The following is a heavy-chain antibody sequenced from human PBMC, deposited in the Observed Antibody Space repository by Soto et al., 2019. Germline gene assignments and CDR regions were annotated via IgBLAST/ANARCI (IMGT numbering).Heavy chain of an antibody. CDR2: ISAYNGNT. J-gene: IGHJ4*02. D-gene: IGHD3-9*01. Sequence: SSVKVSCKASGYTFTSYGISWVRQAPGQGLEWMGWISAYNGNTNYAQKLQGRVTMTTDTSTSTAYMELRSLRSDDTAVYYCASLAYVLRYFDWLYSPYYFDYWGQGTMVTVSS. CDR3: ASLAYVLRYFDWLYSPYYFDY. V-gene: IGHV1-18*04. CDR1: GYTFTSYG.